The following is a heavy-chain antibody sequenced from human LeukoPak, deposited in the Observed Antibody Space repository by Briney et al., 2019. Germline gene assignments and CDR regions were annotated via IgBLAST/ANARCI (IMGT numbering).Heavy chain of an antibody. V-gene: IGHV1-69*05. D-gene: IGHD2-2*01. CDR3: ARGCSSTSCYGSWFDP. CDR2: IIPIFGTA. CDR1: GGTLSSYA. Sequence: SVKVSCKASGGTLSSYAISWVRQAPGQGLEWMGGIIPIFGTANYAQKFQGRVTITTDESTSTAYMELSSLRSEDTAVYYCARGCSSTSCYGSWFDPWGQGTLVTVSS. J-gene: IGHJ5*02.